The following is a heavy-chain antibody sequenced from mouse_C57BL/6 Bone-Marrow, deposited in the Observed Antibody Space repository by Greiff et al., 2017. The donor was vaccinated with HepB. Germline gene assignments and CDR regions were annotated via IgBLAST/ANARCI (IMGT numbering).Heavy chain of an antibody. CDR1: GFTFNTYA. V-gene: IGHV10-3*01. D-gene: IGHD1-2*01. CDR3: VRDHYYGGGCWYFDV. J-gene: IGHJ1*03. CDR2: IRSKSSNYAT. Sequence: EVQVVESGGGLVQPKGSLKLSCAASGFTFNTYAMHWVRQAPGKGLEWVARIRSKSSNYATYYADSVKDRFTISRDDSQSMLYLQMNNLKTEDTAMYYCVRDHYYGGGCWYFDVWGTGTTVTVSS.